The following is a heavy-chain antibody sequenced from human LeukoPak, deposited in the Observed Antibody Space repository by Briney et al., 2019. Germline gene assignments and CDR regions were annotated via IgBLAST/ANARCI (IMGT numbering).Heavy chain of an antibody. V-gene: IGHV1-8*01. Sequence: ASVKVSCKASKYTFTIYDVNWVRQATGLGLEWMGWMNPNSGNTGYAQKFQGRVTMTMNSSISTAYMELTSLTSEDTAVYYCARSTMGAGRRYDYWGQGTLVTVST. CDR2: MNPNSGNT. J-gene: IGHJ4*02. D-gene: IGHD1-26*01. CDR3: ARSTMGAGRRYDY. CDR1: KYTFTIYD.